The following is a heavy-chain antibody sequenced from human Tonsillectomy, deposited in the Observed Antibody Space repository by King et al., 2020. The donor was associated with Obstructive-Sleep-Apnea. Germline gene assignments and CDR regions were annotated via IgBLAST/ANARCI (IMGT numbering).Heavy chain of an antibody. CDR1: GYTFTGYH. D-gene: IGHD2-21*02. J-gene: IGHJ4*02. V-gene: IGHV1-2*02. Sequence: VQLVESGAEVKKPGASVKVSFKSSGYTFTGYHIHWVRQAPGQGLEWMGWINPSSGGTNSAQKFQGRVSMTRDTSINTTYMEVSRLRSDDTAVYYCARDLPPGVTEDYWGRGTLVTVSS. CDR2: INPSSGGT. CDR3: ARDLPPGVTEDY.